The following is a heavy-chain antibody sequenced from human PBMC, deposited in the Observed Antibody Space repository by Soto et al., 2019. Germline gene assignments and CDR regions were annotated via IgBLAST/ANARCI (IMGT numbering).Heavy chain of an antibody. CDR2: TYYRSKWYN. Sequence: SQTLSLTCAISGDIVSSNSAAWNWIRQSPSRGLEWLGRTYYRSKWYNDYAVSVKSRITINPDTSKNQFSLQLNSVTPEDTAVYYCARGTDLGYCSSTSCYPNWFEPWGQGTLVTV. D-gene: IGHD2-2*01. CDR1: GDIVSSNSAA. CDR3: ARGTDLGYCSSTSCYPNWFEP. J-gene: IGHJ5*02. V-gene: IGHV6-1*01.